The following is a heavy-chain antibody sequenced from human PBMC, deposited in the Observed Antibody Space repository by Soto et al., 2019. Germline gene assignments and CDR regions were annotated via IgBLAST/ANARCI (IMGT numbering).Heavy chain of an antibody. Sequence: PGGSLRLSCAASGFTFSSYAMSWVRQAPGKGLEWVSAISGSGGSTYYADSVKGRCTISRDNSKNTLYLQMNSLRAEDTAVYYCAKLSAHHSSGYYRFDYWGQGTLVTVSS. V-gene: IGHV3-23*01. J-gene: IGHJ4*02. CDR1: GFTFSSYA. CDR2: ISGSGGST. CDR3: AKLSAHHSSGYYRFDY. D-gene: IGHD3-22*01.